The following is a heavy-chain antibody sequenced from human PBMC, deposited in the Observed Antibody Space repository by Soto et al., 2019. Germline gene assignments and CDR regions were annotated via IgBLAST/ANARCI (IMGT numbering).Heavy chain of an antibody. CDR3: ARGIPYDYVWGSYRHYYFDY. CDR2: MNPNSGNT. CDR1: GYTFTSYD. Sequence: SSVKVSCKASGYTFTSYDINWVRQATGQGLEWMGWMNPNSGNTGYAQKFQGRVTMTRNTSISTAYMELSSLRSEDTAVYYCARGIPYDYVWGSYRHYYFDYWGQGTLVTVSS. J-gene: IGHJ4*02. V-gene: IGHV1-8*01. D-gene: IGHD3-16*02.